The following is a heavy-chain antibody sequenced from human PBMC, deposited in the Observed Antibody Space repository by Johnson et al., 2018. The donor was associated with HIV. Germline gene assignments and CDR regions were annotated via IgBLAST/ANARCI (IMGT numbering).Heavy chain of an antibody. CDR3: AREVDAFDM. Sequence: VQLVESGGGLVQPGGSLRLSCAASGFTVSSNYMSWVRQVPGKGLEWVSLIYSGGTTYYADSLKGRFIISRVNSKNTLYLQMNSLRAEDTAVYYCAREVDAFDMWGQGTLVTVSS. J-gene: IGHJ3*02. CDR1: GFTVSSNY. CDR2: IYSGGTT. V-gene: IGHV3-66*01.